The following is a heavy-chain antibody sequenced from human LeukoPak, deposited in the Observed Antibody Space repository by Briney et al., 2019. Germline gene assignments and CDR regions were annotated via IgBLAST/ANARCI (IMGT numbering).Heavy chain of an antibody. CDR1: GFTFSIYT. CDR2: ISQTGDST. D-gene: IGHD6-19*01. J-gene: IGHJ4*02. V-gene: IGHV3-23*01. CDR3: AKEPPPVA. Sequence: GGSLRLSCAASGFTFSIYTMSWIRQAPGKGLEWVSSISQTGDSTYYTDSVKGRFTISRDNSKNTLYLQMNSLRAEDTAVYYCAKEPPPVAWGQGTLVTVSS.